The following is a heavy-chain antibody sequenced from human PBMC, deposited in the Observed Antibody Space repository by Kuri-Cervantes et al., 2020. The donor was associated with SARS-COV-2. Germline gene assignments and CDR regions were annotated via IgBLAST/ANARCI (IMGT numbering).Heavy chain of an antibody. CDR3: APTQGFLEWLGWFDP. J-gene: IGHJ5*02. V-gene: IGHV3-23*01. D-gene: IGHD3-3*01. CDR2: ISGSGGST. Sequence: GESLKISCTVSGGSISSYYWSWVRQAPGKGLEWVSAISGSGGSTYYADSVKGRFTISRDNSKNTLYLQMNSLRAEDTAVYYCAPTQGFLEWLGWFDPWGQGTLVTVSS. CDR1: GGSISSYY.